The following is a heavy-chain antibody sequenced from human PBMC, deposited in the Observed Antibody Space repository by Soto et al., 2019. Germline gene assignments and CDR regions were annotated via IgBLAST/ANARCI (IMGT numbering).Heavy chain of an antibody. CDR2: IHHSGST. CDR1: GGSFNDYY. CDR3: ARGLQRRFGGYKGLGHYGMDV. Sequence: SETLSLTCAVYGGSFNDYYWTWIRQSPGKGLEWIGEIHHSGSTDCNPSLKGRVTMSVDTSQSQFSLNLTSVTAADTALYYCARGLQRRFGGYKGLGHYGMDVWGQGTTVTVSS. D-gene: IGHD5-12*01. V-gene: IGHV4-34*01. J-gene: IGHJ6*02.